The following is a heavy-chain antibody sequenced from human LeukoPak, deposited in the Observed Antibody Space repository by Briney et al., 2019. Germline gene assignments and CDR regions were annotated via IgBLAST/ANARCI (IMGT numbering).Heavy chain of an antibody. V-gene: IGHV3-7*01. CDR1: GSTFSSYW. CDR2: IKQDGSEK. Sequence: GGSLRLSCAVSGSTFSSYWMSWVRQAPGKGLEWVANIKQDGSEKYYVDSVKGRFTISRDNAKNSLYLQMNSLRAEDTAVYYCARVWRFSGYTYGNFDYWGQGTLVTVSS. CDR3: ARVWRFSGYTYGNFDY. J-gene: IGHJ4*02. D-gene: IGHD5-18*01.